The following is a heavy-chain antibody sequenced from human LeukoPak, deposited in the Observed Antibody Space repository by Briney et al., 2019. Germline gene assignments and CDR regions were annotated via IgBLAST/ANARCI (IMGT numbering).Heavy chain of an antibody. CDR3: ARADDILSGFDKNWLDP. CDR2: IYPGDSDM. CDR1: GYNFSNYW. V-gene: IGHV5-51*01. D-gene: IGHD3-9*01. Sequence: GESLKISCQGSGYNFSNYWIGWVRQMSGKGLECMGIIYPGDSDMRYSPSFQGQVTISADRSIGTAYLQWSSLKASDTAMYYCARADDILSGFDKNWLDPWGQGTLVTVSS. J-gene: IGHJ5*02.